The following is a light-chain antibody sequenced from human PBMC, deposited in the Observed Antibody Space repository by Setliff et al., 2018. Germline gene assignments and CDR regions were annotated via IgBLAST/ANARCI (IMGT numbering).Light chain of an antibody. Sequence: QSVLTQPASVSGSPGQSITISCTGTSSDVGDYNYVSWYQQHPGKAPKLMICDVTKRPSGVSNRFSGSKSGNTASLTISGLQAEDEADYYCSSYTSSSAYVIFGGGTQLTVL. J-gene: IGLJ2*01. CDR2: DVT. V-gene: IGLV2-14*03. CDR1: SSDVGDYNY. CDR3: SSYTSSSAYVI.